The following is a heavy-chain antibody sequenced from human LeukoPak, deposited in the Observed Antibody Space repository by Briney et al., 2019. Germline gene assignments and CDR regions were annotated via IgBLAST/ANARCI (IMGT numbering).Heavy chain of an antibody. Sequence: SETLSLTCTVSGYSISSGYHWGWIRQPPGKGLEWIASIYHSGSTYYNPSLKSRVTISVDRSKNQFSLKLSSVTAADTAVYYCARDGRIRFPVTNWFDPGAREPWSPSPQ. CDR3: ARDGRIRFPVTNWFDP. J-gene: IGHJ5*02. CDR2: IYHSGST. V-gene: IGHV4-38-2*02. D-gene: IGHD3-3*01. CDR1: GYSISSGYH.